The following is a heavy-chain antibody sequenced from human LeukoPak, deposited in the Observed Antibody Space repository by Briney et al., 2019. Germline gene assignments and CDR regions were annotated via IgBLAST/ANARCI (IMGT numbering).Heavy chain of an antibody. Sequence: TGGSLRLSCEASGFTFSSYAMSWVRQAPGKGLEWVSGISNSGGNTYYTDSVKGRFTISRDNSKNTLYLQMTSLRAEDTAVYFCAKLIPAVDCSRTSCYGFDYWGQGTLVTVSS. CDR3: AKLIPAVDCSRTSCYGFDY. J-gene: IGHJ4*02. D-gene: IGHD2-2*01. CDR2: ISNSGGNT. CDR1: GFTFSSYA. V-gene: IGHV3-23*01.